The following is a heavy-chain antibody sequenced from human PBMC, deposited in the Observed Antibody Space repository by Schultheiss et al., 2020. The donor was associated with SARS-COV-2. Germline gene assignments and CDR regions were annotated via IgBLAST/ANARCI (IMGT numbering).Heavy chain of an antibody. D-gene: IGHD5-18*01. CDR2: IAYDGSYK. CDR1: GFTFSNYA. V-gene: IGHV3-30*03. J-gene: IGHJ4*02. Sequence: GGSLRLSCAASGFTFSNYAMHWVRQAPGKGLEWVAVIAYDGSYKYHTDAVRGRLTISRDNAKNTLYLQMNSLRAEDTAVYYCARVGYSYGYVGTASDYWGQGTLVTVSS. CDR3: ARVGYSYGYVGTASDY.